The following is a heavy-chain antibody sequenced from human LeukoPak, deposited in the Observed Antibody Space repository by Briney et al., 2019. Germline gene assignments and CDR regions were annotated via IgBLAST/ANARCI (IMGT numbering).Heavy chain of an antibody. Sequence: ASVKVSCKASGYTFTSYGISWVRQAPGQGLEWMGWISAYNGNTNYAQKLQGRVTMTTDTSTSTAYMELRSLRSDDTAVYYCARNFEQWLVRAYHDPFDPWGQGTLVTVSS. CDR3: ARNFEQWLVRAYHDPFDP. J-gene: IGHJ5*02. D-gene: IGHD6-19*01. CDR1: GYTFTSYG. CDR2: ISAYNGNT. V-gene: IGHV1-18*01.